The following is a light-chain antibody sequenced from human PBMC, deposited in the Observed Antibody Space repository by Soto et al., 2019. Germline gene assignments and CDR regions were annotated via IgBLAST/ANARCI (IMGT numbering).Light chain of an antibody. CDR2: GNS. V-gene: IGLV1-40*01. Sequence: QYVLTQPPSESGAPGQRVTISCTGSSSNIGAGYDVHWYQQLPGTAPKLLIYGNSNRPSGVPDRFSGSKSGTSASLAITGLQAEDEADYYCQSYDSSLSGVVFGGGTKLTVL. J-gene: IGLJ2*01. CDR1: SSNIGAGYD. CDR3: QSYDSSLSGVV.